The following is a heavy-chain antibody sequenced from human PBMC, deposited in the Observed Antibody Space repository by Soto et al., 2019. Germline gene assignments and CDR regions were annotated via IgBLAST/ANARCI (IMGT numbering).Heavy chain of an antibody. CDR1: GFSLTTSGVG. D-gene: IGHD3-22*01. Sequence: QITLKESGPTLVKPTQTLTLTCTFSGFSLTTSGVGVGWIRQPPGKALEWLALIFWDDDKRYSPSLKSRLTITKDTSKNQVVLTMTNMDPVDPATYYCASSSGYRIFDCWGQGTLVTVSS. V-gene: IGHV2-5*02. CDR3: ASSSGYRIFDC. J-gene: IGHJ4*02. CDR2: IFWDDDK.